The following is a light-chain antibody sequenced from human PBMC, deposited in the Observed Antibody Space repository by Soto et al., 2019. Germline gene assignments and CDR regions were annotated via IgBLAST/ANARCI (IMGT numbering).Light chain of an antibody. V-gene: IGKV3-15*01. Sequence: ETAMAQSPATLSLSPGERATLSCRASQSVSSNLAWYQQKPGQAPRLLIYGASTRATGIAARFSGSGSGTEFTLTISSLQSEDFAIYYCQKYNKWPRTFGQGTKVEIK. CDR2: GAS. J-gene: IGKJ1*01. CDR3: QKYNKWPRT. CDR1: QSVSSN.